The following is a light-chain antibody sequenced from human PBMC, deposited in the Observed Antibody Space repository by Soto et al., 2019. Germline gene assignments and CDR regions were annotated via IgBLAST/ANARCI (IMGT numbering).Light chain of an antibody. V-gene: IGKV1-5*01. CDR3: QQYNSFSWT. CDR1: QSISNW. Sequence: DIQMTQSPSTLSASVGDRVTIPCRASQSISNWLAWYQQKPGKAPKLLIYDASSLESGVPSRFSGSGSATEFTLTISRLQPDDFATYYCQQYNSFSWTFGQGTKVDIK. CDR2: DAS. J-gene: IGKJ1*01.